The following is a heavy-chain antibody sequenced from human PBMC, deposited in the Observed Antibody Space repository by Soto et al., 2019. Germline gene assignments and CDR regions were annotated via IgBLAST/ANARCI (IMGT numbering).Heavy chain of an antibody. D-gene: IGHD6-6*01. CDR1: GGSFSGYY. J-gene: IGHJ4*02. CDR2: INHSGST. CDR3: ARAGRGNSSYFDY. V-gene: IGHV4-34*01. Sequence: SETLSLTCAVYGGSFSGYYWSWIRQPPGKGLEWIGEINHSGSTNYNPSLKSRVTISVDTSKNQFSLKLSSVTAADTAVYYCARAGRGNSSYFDYWGQGTLVTVSS.